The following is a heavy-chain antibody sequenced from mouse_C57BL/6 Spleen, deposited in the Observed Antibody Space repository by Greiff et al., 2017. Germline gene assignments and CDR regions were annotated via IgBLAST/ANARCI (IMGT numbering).Heavy chain of an antibody. J-gene: IGHJ2*01. CDR2: INPYNGGT. CDR1: GYTFTDYY. D-gene: IGHD2-2*01. Sequence: EVKLVESGPVLVKPGASVKMSCKASGYTFTDYYMNWVKQSHGKSLEWIGVINPYNGGTSYNQKFKGKATLTVDKSSSTADMELNSLTSEDSAVYYCAREGYDPYYFDYWGQGTTLTVSS. CDR3: AREGYDPYYFDY. V-gene: IGHV1-19*01.